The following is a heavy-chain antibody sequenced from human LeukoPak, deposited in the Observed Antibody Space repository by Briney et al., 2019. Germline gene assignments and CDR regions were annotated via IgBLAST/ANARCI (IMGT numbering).Heavy chain of an antibody. D-gene: IGHD6-19*01. J-gene: IGHJ2*01. CDR2: INPNSGGT. Sequence: GASVKVSCKASGYTFTGYYMHWVRQAPGQGLEWMGWINPNSGGTNYAQKFQGRVTMTRDTSISTAYMELSSLRSDDTAVYYCARDRDSAGYSSGWRYWYFDLWGRGTLVTASS. CDR3: ARDRDSAGYSSGWRYWYFDL. CDR1: GYTFTGYY. V-gene: IGHV1-2*02.